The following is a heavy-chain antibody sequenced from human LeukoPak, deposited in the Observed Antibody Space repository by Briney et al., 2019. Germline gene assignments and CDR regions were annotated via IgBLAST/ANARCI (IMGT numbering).Heavy chain of an antibody. Sequence: SETLSLTCAVSGGSFSGHYWNWIRQPPGKGLEWIGEINLGGSTNYNPSLKSRVTISVDTSQKQFSLRLSSVTAADTAVYYCARLNGGWYVYWGQGTLVTVSS. V-gene: IGHV4-34*01. CDR1: GGSFSGHY. D-gene: IGHD6-19*01. J-gene: IGHJ4*02. CDR3: ARLNGGWYVY. CDR2: INLGGST.